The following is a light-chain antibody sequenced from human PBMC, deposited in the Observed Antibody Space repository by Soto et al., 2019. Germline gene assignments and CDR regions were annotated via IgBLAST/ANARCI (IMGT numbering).Light chain of an antibody. CDR3: SSHSATSPYV. CDR1: SNDVGGYNY. V-gene: IGLV2-14*01. J-gene: IGLJ1*01. Sequence: QSALTQPASVSGSPGQSITISCTGTSNDVGGYNYVSWYQRQPGKAPKLIIYEVSHRPSGISNRFSGSKSGNTASLTISGLHVEDEADYYCSSHSATSPYVFGTGTKVTVL. CDR2: EVS.